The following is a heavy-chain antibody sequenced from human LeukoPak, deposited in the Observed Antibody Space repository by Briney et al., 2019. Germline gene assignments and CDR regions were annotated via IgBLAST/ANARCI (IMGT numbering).Heavy chain of an antibody. J-gene: IGHJ5*02. D-gene: IGHD3-10*01. CDR1: GGSFSGYS. V-gene: IGHV4-34*01. CDR3: ARGSEIRSTLRGVTRGVWFDP. Sequence: SETLSLTCAVYGGSFSGYSWSWIRQPPGKGLEWIGQINHSGSTNYNPSLKSRVTISVDTSEYQFSLKLSSVTAADTAVYYCARGSEIRSTLRGVTRGVWFDPWGQGTLVTVSS. CDR2: INHSGST.